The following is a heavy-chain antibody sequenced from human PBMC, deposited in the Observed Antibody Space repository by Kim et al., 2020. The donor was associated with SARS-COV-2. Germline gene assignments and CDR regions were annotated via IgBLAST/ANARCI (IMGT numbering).Heavy chain of an antibody. D-gene: IGHD4-17*01. V-gene: IGHV4-39*01. CDR1: PGSISSSGLY. CDR3: ARLEPVFGDNNWFDP. J-gene: IGHJ5*02. CDR2: IYYSGNT. Sequence: SETLSLTCSVSPGSISSSGLYWGWIRQPPGKGLEWIGTIYYSGNTYYNPSLQSRVDISVDTSKNQFSLKLRSVTAADTAVYYCARLEPVFGDNNWFDPWGQGTLVTVSS.